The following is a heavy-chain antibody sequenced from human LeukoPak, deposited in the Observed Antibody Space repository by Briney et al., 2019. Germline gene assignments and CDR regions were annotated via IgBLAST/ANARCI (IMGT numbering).Heavy chain of an antibody. CDR3: ARSTPERSDEALDI. J-gene: IGHJ3*02. CDR1: GYSISSGYY. Sequence: MPSETLSLTCTVSGYSISSGYYWGWIRQPPGKGLEWIGSIFHSGSTYYNSSLKSRVTISVDTSKNQFSLKLSYVTAADTTVYYCARSTPERSDEALDIWGQGTMVTVSS. D-gene: IGHD3-10*01. CDR2: IFHSGST. V-gene: IGHV4-38-2*02.